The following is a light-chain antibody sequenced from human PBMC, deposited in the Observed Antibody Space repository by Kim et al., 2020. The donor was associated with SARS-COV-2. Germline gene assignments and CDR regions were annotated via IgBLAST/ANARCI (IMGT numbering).Light chain of an antibody. CDR2: DTS. CDR3: QQSSNWPLT. V-gene: IGKV3-11*01. J-gene: IGKJ4*01. Sequence: LSPGERATPSCRASQSVSSYLAWYQQKPGQVPRLLIHDTSNRATGISARFSGSGSGTDFTLTISSLEPEDSAIYYCQQSSNWPLTFGGGTKVDIK. CDR1: QSVSSY.